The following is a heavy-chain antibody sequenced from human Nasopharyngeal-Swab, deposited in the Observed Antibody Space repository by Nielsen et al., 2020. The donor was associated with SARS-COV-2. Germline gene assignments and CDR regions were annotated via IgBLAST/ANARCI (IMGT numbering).Heavy chain of an antibody. CDR2: INSDGSST. Sequence: GESLKISCAASGFTFSSYWMNWVRQAAGKGLVWVSRINSDGSSTSYADPVKGRFTISRDNAKNTLYLQMNSLRDEDTAVYYCARDGAAADAFDIWGQGTMVTVSS. V-gene: IGHV3-74*01. J-gene: IGHJ3*02. D-gene: IGHD6-13*01. CDR1: GFTFSSYW. CDR3: ARDGAAADAFDI.